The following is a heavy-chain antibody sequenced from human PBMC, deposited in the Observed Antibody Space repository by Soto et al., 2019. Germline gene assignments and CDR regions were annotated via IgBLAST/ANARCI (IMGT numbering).Heavy chain of an antibody. CDR1: GYTFTSYG. V-gene: IGHV1-18*01. D-gene: IGHD2-15*01. CDR2: ISAYNGNK. J-gene: IGHJ6*02. CDR3: ARGSCGNSGFGMDV. Sequence: QVQLVQSGAEVKKPGASVKVSCKASGYTFTSYGISWVRQAPGQGLEWMGWISAYNGNKNNAQNLQGSSTMTKATSTSTAYVELRSLRSYDTAVYYCARGSCGNSGFGMDVWGQGTTVTVSS.